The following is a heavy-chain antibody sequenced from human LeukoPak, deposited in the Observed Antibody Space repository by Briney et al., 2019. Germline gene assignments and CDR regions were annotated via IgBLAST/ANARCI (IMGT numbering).Heavy chain of an antibody. CDR3: ARDYCSGGRCYSFDY. CDR1: GYTFTSYG. J-gene: IGHJ4*02. V-gene: IGHV1-18*04. Sequence: GASVKVSCKASGYTFTSYGISWVRQAPGQGLEWMGWISAYNGNTNYAQKLQGRVTMTTDTSTSTAYMELRSLRSDDTAVYYCARDYCSGGRCYSFDYWGQGTLVTVSS. D-gene: IGHD2-15*01. CDR2: ISAYNGNT.